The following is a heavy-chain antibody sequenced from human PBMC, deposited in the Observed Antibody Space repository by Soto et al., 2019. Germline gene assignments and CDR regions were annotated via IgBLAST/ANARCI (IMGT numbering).Heavy chain of an antibody. V-gene: IGHV3-23*01. D-gene: IGHD3-3*01. Sequence: EVQLLESGGGLVQPGGSLRLSCAASGFTFSSYAMSWVRQAPGKGLEWVSAISGSGGSTYYADSVKGRFNISRDNSKNTLYLQMNSLRAEDTAVYYCAKIKYYDFWSGYYYYMDVWGKGTTVTVSS. CDR1: GFTFSSYA. J-gene: IGHJ6*03. CDR3: AKIKYYDFWSGYYYYMDV. CDR2: ISGSGGST.